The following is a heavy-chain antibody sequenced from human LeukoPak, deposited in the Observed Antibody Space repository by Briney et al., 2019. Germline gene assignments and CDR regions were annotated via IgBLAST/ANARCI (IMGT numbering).Heavy chain of an antibody. V-gene: IGHV3-11*01. CDR2: ISSSGSTI. D-gene: IGHD3-22*01. CDR3: ASHGRDRWLLLRPSDY. J-gene: IGHJ4*02. CDR1: GFTFSDYY. Sequence: GGSLRLSCAASGFTFSDYYMSWIRQAPGKGLEWVSYISSSGSTIYYADSVKGRFTISRDNAKNSLYLQMNSLRAEDTAVYYCASHGRDRWLLLRPSDYWGQGTLVTVSS.